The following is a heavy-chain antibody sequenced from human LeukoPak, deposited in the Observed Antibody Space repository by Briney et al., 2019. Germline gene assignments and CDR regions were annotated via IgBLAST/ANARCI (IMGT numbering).Heavy chain of an antibody. D-gene: IGHD1-26*01. J-gene: IGHJ4*02. V-gene: IGHV3-15*01. Sequence: GRSLRLSCAASGFTFSTYGMHWVRQAPGRGLEWVGRIKSKTNGGTTDYAAPVKGRFTISRDDSKNTLYLQMNSLKTEDTAVYYCTTDRRFSGSSLIFDYWGQGTLVTVSS. CDR2: IKSKTNGGTT. CDR1: GFTFSTYG. CDR3: TTDRRFSGSSLIFDY.